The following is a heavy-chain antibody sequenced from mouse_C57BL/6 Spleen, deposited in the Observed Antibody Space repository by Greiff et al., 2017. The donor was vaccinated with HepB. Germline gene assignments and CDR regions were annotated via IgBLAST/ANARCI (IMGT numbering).Heavy chain of an antibody. J-gene: IGHJ4*01. V-gene: IGHV7-1*01. Sequence: EVQGVESGGGLVQSGRSLRLSCATSGFTFSDFYMEWVRQAPGKGLEWIAASRNKANDYTTEYSASVKGRFIVSRDTSQSILYLQMNALRAEDTAIYYCARDAKGYYGNYGAMDYWGQGTSVTVSS. CDR1: GFTFSDFY. CDR3: ARDAKGYYGNYGAMDY. D-gene: IGHD2-1*01. CDR2: SRNKANDYTT.